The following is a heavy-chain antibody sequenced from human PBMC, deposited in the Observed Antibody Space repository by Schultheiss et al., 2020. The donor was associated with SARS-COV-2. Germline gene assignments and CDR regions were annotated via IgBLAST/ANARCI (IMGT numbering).Heavy chain of an antibody. CDR2: IYTGGST. CDR3: ARAYNWNYGSLGCIDP. CDR1: GGSISSYH. V-gene: IGHV4-4*07. J-gene: IGHJ5*02. D-gene: IGHD1-7*01. Sequence: SETLSLTCTVSGGSISSYHWSWIRQPAGKGLEWIGRIYTGGSTKYNPSLKSRVTISEDTSKNQFSLKLSSVTAADTAVYFCARAYNWNYGSLGCIDPWGPGTLVTVSS.